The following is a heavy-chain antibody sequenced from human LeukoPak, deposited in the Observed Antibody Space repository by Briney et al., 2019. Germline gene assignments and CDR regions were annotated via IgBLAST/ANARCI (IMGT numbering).Heavy chain of an antibody. J-gene: IGHJ4*02. CDR1: GFTFSSYS. CDR2: ISSSSSYI. V-gene: IGHV3-21*01. D-gene: IGHD6-13*01. Sequence: PGGSLRLSCAASGFTFSSYSMTWVRQAPGKGLGRVSSISSSSSYIYYADSVKGRFTISRDNAKNSLYLQMNSLRAEDTAVYYCARASFIAAAGTVEYYFDYWGQGTLVTVSS. CDR3: ARASFIAAAGTVEYYFDY.